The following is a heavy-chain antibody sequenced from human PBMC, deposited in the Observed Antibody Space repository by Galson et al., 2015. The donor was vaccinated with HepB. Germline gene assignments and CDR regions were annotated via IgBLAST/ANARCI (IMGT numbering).Heavy chain of an antibody. CDR3: VREATVDLNYAERDY. J-gene: IGHJ4*02. CDR2: ISYDGSNK. D-gene: IGHD4-17*01. V-gene: IGHV3-30*04. CDR1: GFTFSSYA. Sequence: SLRLSCAASGFTFSSYAMHWVRQAPGKGLEWVAVISYDGSNKYYADSVKGRFTISRDNSKNTLYLQMNSLRAEDTAVYYCVREATVDLNYAERDYWGQGTLVTISS.